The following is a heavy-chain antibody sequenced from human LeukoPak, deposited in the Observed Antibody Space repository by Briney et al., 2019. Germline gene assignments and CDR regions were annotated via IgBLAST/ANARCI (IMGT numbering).Heavy chain of an antibody. V-gene: IGHV3-33*06. Sequence: PGGSLRLSCAASGFTFSSYGMHLVRQAPGKGLEWVAVIWYDGSNKYYADSVKGRFTISRDNSKNTLYLQMNSLRAEDTAVYYCAKDLVKAAADTDYWGQGTLVTVSS. CDR2: IWYDGSNK. D-gene: IGHD6-13*01. CDR1: GFTFSSYG. J-gene: IGHJ4*02. CDR3: AKDLVKAAADTDY.